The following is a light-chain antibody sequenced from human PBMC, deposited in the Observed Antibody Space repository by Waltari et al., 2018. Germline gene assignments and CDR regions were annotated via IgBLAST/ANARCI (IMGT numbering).Light chain of an antibody. V-gene: IGLV6-57*02. CDR2: EDN. Sequence: NFMLTQPHSVSESPGKTVTISCPGSSGSIARHYLQWYQQAPGSAPTTVIYEDNQRPSGVPDRFSGSIDSSSNSASLTISGLKTEDEADYYCQSYDSSNQVFGGGTKLTVL. CDR3: QSYDSSNQV. CDR1: SGSIARHY. J-gene: IGLJ3*02.